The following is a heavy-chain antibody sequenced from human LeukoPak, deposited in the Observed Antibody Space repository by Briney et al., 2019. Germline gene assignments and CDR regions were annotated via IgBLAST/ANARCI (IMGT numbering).Heavy chain of an antibody. CDR1: GGSISSYY. CDR3: ARGEGYYYYYMDV. J-gene: IGHJ6*03. V-gene: IGHV4-59*01. Sequence: PSETLSLTCTVSGGSISSYYWGWIRQPPGKGLEWIGYIYYSGSTNYNPSLKSQVTISVDTSKNQFSLKLSSVTAADTAVYYCARGEGYYYYYMDVWGKGTTVTVSS. CDR2: IYYSGST.